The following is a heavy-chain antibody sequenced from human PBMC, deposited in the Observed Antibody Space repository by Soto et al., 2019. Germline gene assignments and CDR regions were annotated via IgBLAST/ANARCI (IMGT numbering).Heavy chain of an antibody. Sequence: WASVKVSCKASGYTFSGFYMHWVRQAPGQGLEWMGWINPNSGGTKSAEKFQGRVTMTRDTSISTAYMELSRLTSDDTAVYYCASAAVTGTAGLDFWGRGTLVTVSS. V-gene: IGHV1-2*02. CDR1: GYTFSGFY. CDR3: ASAAVTGTAGLDF. D-gene: IGHD6-19*01. J-gene: IGHJ2*01. CDR2: INPNSGGT.